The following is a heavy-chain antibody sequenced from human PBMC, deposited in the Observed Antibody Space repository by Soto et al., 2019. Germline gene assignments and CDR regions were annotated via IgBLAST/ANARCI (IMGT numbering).Heavy chain of an antibody. V-gene: IGHV4-59*01. CDR1: GGSISSYY. J-gene: IGHJ4*02. Sequence: SETLSLTCTVSGGSISSYYWSWIRQPPGKGLEWVGYIYYSGGTNYNPSLKSRVTISVDTSKNQFSLKLSSVTAADTAVYYCARVKKPSYRYTYYFDYWGQGTLVTVSS. CDR2: IYYSGGT. D-gene: IGHD3-16*02. CDR3: ARVKKPSYRYTYYFDY.